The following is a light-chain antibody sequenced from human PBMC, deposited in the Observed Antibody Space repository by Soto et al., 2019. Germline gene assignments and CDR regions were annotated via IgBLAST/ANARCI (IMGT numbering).Light chain of an antibody. J-gene: IGKJ1*01. V-gene: IGKV1-5*01. CDR1: QSVNKW. Sequence: IQMTQSPSTLSASVGDRVTITCRASQSVNKWLAWYQQKPGKAPKLLIFDASNLESGVPSRFSGNASGTEFTLTITGLQADDFATYFCQQYNSYSRTFGQGTKVDIK. CDR2: DAS. CDR3: QQYNSYSRT.